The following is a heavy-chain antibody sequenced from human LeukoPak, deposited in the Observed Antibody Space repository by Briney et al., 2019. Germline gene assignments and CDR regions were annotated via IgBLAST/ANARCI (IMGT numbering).Heavy chain of an antibody. Sequence: GGSLRLSCAASGFTLSLYAMSWVRQAPGKGLEWVSYISSSGSTIYYADSVKGRFTISRDNAKNSLYLQMNSLRAEDTAVYYCAELGITMIGGVWGKGTTVTISS. CDR3: AELGITMIGGV. V-gene: IGHV3-48*03. J-gene: IGHJ6*04. D-gene: IGHD3-10*02. CDR1: GFTLSLYA. CDR2: ISSSGSTI.